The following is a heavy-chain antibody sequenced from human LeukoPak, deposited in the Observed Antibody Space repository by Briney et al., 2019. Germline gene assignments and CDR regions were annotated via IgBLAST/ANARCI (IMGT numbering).Heavy chain of an antibody. D-gene: IGHD2/OR15-2a*01. V-gene: IGHV3-23*01. Sequence: PGGSLRLSCAASGFTFSVYAMSWVRQAPGKGLEWVSVISGSGAITNYAESVKGRFTISRDNSKNTLFLQMNSLRAEDTAVYYCAESPTVYYFDYWGQGTLVTVSS. CDR2: ISGSGAIT. J-gene: IGHJ4*02. CDR3: AESPTVYYFDY. CDR1: GFTFSVYA.